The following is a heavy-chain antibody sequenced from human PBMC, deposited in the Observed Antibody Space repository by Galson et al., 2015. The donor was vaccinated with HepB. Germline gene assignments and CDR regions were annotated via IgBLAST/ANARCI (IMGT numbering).Heavy chain of an antibody. CDR2: ISWNGGTT. V-gene: IGHV3-20*04. Sequence: SLRLSCAASGFTFDDSAMSWVRQAPGKGLEWVSGISWNGGTTGYADSVKGRFTISRDNAKNSLYLQMNSLRAEDTAFYYCAREAYSGYVHYWGQGTLVTVSS. D-gene: IGHD2-21*01. CDR1: GFTFDDSA. J-gene: IGHJ4*02. CDR3: AREAYSGYVHY.